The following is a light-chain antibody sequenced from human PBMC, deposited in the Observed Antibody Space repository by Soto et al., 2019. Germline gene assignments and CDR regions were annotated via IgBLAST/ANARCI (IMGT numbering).Light chain of an antibody. CDR3: SSYTSSSTLYV. J-gene: IGLJ1*01. CDR1: SSDVGGYNY. V-gene: IGLV2-14*01. CDR2: DVT. Sequence: QSVLTQPASVSGSPGQSITISCTGTSSDVGGYNYVSWYQQHPVKAPKLMIYDVTNRPSGVSDRFSGSKSGNTASLTISGLQAEDEADYYCSSYTSSSTLYVFGTGTKLTVL.